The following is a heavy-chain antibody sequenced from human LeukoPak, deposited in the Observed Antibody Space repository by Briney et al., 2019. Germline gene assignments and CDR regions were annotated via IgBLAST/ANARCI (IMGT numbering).Heavy chain of an antibody. D-gene: IGHD1-26*01. V-gene: IGHV3-30*03. CDR1: GFTFSSYG. CDR2: ISYDGSNK. CDR3: ARGQYSGSYAYYSYMDV. J-gene: IGHJ6*03. Sequence: GGSLRLSCAASGFTFSSYGMSWVRQAPGTALEWVAVISYDGSNKYYADSVKGRLTISRDNSKNTLYLQMNSLRAEDTAVYYCARGQYSGSYAYYSYMDVWGKGTTVTVSS.